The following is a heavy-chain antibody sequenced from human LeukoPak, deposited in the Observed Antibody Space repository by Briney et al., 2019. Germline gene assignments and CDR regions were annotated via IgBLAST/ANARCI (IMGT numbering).Heavy chain of an antibody. Sequence: PSVKLSCKASGHTFSGYYMHWVRQAPGQGLEWMGWINPNSGGTYYAQKFQGRVTMTRDTSISTAYMELSRLRSDDTAVFYCARVAHNYDLLTGYYPYLDYFDFWGQGTLVTVSS. CDR1: GHTFSGYY. CDR2: INPNSGGT. D-gene: IGHD3-9*01. V-gene: IGHV1-2*02. CDR3: ARVAHNYDLLTGYYPYLDYFDF. J-gene: IGHJ4*02.